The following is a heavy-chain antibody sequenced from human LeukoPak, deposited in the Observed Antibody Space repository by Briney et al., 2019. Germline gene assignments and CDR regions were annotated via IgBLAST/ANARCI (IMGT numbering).Heavy chain of an antibody. D-gene: IGHD5-12*01. Sequence: PSETLSLTCTVSGGSISSSSYYWGWIRQPPGKGLEWIGSIYYSGSTYYNPSLKSRVTISVDTSKNQFSLKLSSVTAADTAVYYCARVFQWLRSSSIDYWGQGTLVTVSS. CDR2: IYYSGST. J-gene: IGHJ4*02. CDR3: ARVFQWLRSSSIDY. CDR1: GGSISSSSYY. V-gene: IGHV4-39*07.